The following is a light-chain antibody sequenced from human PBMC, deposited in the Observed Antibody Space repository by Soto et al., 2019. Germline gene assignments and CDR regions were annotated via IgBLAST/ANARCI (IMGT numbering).Light chain of an antibody. V-gene: IGKV3-20*01. J-gene: IGKJ1*01. Sequence: EIVLTQSPGTLSLSPGERATLSCRASQSVSSSYLAWYQRKPGQSPRILIYGASSRATGIPYRFSGSGSGTDFTLTISRLEPEDFAVYYCQQYGSSPPWTFGQGTKVEIK. CDR3: QQYGSSPPWT. CDR2: GAS. CDR1: QSVSSSY.